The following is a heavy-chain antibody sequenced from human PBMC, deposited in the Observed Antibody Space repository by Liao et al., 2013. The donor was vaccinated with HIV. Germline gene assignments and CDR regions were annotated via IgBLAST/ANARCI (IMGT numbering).Heavy chain of an antibody. D-gene: IGHD3-3*01. CDR3: AREGPMIFGVHRNYNFLDV. V-gene: IGHV4-34*01. CDR1: GGSFRGYY. J-gene: IGHJ6*04. Sequence: QVQLQQWGAGLLKPSETLSLTCAVYGGSFRGYYWSWIRQSPGKGLEWIGEINHSGSTKYSPSLKSRVTISVDTSKKQFSLKLNSVTAADTAVYYCAREGPMIFGVHRNYNFLDVWGTGTAVTVSS. CDR2: INHSGST.